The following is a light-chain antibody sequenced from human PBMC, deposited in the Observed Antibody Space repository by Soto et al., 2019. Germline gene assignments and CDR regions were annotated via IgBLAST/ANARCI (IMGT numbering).Light chain of an antibody. J-gene: IGLJ3*02. V-gene: IGLV2-8*01. Sequence: QSALTQPPSASGSPGQSVTISCTGTSSDVGGYNAVYWYQQHPGKAPRLMIYEVNKRPSGVPDRFSGSKSGNTASLTVSGLQAEDEADYYCNSHAGSNNLWVFGGGTKLTVL. CDR1: SSDVGGYNA. CDR3: NSHAGSNNLWV. CDR2: EVN.